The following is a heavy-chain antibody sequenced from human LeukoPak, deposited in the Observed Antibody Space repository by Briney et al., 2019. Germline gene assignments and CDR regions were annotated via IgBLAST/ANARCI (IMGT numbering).Heavy chain of an antibody. CDR2: ISSSSSYT. Sequence: PGGSLRLSCAASGFTFSDYYMSWLRQAPGKGLEWVSYISSSSSYTNYADSVKGRFTISRDNAKNSLYLQMNSLRAEDTAVYYCARDPLWFGELGAFDIWGQGTMVTVSS. V-gene: IGHV3-11*06. D-gene: IGHD3-10*01. CDR3: ARDPLWFGELGAFDI. CDR1: GFTFSDYY. J-gene: IGHJ3*02.